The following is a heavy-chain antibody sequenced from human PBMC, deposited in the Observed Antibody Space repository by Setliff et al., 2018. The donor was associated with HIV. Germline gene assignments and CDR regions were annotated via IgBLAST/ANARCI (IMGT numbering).Heavy chain of an antibody. Sequence: GGSLRLSCAASGFTFNSAWMTWVRQAPGKGLEWVGHIKHQDVGGAAEYAAPVKGRFTISRDDSKNTLYLQMNSLKTEDTAVYYCTTTLRTRNFWSGYSVLSDYWGQGTLVTVSS. V-gene: IGHV3-15*01. CDR1: GFTFNSAW. D-gene: IGHD3-3*01. J-gene: IGHJ4*01. CDR3: TTTLRTRNFWSGYSVLSDY. CDR2: IKHQDVGGAA.